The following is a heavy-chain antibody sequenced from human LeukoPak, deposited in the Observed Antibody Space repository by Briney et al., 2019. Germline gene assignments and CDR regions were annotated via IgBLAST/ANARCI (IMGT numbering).Heavy chain of an antibody. CDR3: AKTFGGFEDIVVVVAATDY. CDR1: GFTFSGYA. Sequence: GGSLRLSCAASGFTFSGYAMSWVRQAPGKGVEWVSAIRGSGGSTYYADSVKGRFSISRDNSKNTLYLQMNSLRAEDTAVYYCAKTFGGFEDIVVVVAATDYWGQGTLVTVSS. CDR2: IRGSGGST. V-gene: IGHV3-23*01. D-gene: IGHD2-15*01. J-gene: IGHJ4*02.